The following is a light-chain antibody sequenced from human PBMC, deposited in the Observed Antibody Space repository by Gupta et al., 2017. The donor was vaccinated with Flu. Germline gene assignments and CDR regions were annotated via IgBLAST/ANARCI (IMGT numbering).Light chain of an antibody. CDR2: MAS. V-gene: IGKV1-5*03. CDR3: QEYNRYSWT. J-gene: IGKJ1*01. Sequence: DLHMTQSPSTLSACVGDRVTITCRASQSISSWLAWYQQKPGKPPKLLIYMASTLETGVPSRFAGSGSGTEFTLTISSLQPDDFATYYCQEYNRYSWTFGQGTKVEIK. CDR1: QSISSW.